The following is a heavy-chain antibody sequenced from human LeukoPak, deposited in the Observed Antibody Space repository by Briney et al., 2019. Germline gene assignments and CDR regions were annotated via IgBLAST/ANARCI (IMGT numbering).Heavy chain of an antibody. CDR2: IYPSGST. V-gene: IGHV4-4*07. Sequence: PSETLSLTCTVSGGSISSYFWSWIRQPAGKGLEWIGRIYPSGSTNYSPSLKSRVTMSVDTSKSQFSLKLSSVTAADTAVYYCARAAAFYYDSSGYYTSPYYYGMDVWGQGTTVAVSS. J-gene: IGHJ6*02. CDR3: ARAAAFYYDSSGYYTSPYYYGMDV. CDR1: GGSISSYF. D-gene: IGHD3-22*01.